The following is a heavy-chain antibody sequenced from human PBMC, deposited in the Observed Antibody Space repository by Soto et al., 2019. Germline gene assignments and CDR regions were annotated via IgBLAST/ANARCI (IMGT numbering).Heavy chain of an antibody. CDR3: ARGDSTDCSNGVCSFFYNHDMDV. D-gene: IGHD2-8*01. CDR2: INPKSGGT. V-gene: IGHV1-2*06. CDR1: GYSFTDYH. Sequence: GASVKVSCKASGYSFTDYHIHWVRQAPGQGLEWLGRINPKSGGTSTAQKFQGGVTMTTDTSISTASMELTRLTSDDTAIYYCARGDSTDCSNGVCSFFYNHDMDVWGQGTTVTVSS. J-gene: IGHJ6*02.